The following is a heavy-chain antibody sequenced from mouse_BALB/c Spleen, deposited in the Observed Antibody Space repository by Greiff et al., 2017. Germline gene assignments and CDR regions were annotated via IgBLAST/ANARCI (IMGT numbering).Heavy chain of an antibody. D-gene: IGHD2-14*01. Sequence: EVQLQQSGPELVKPGASVKISCTASGYTFTDYNMPWVKQSHGKSLEWIGYIYPYNGGTGYNQKFKSKATLTVDNSSSTAYMELRSLTSEDSAVYYCARYYRYDYAMDYWGQGTSVTVSS. V-gene: IGHV1S29*02. CDR2: IYPYNGGT. J-gene: IGHJ4*01. CDR3: ARYYRYDYAMDY. CDR1: GYTFTDYN.